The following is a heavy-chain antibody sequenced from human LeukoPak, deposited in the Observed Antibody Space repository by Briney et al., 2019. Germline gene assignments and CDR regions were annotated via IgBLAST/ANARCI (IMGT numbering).Heavy chain of an antibody. V-gene: IGHV1-2*02. CDR1: GYIFTGYY. J-gene: IGHJ6*03. D-gene: IGHD7-27*01. CDR2: INPNSGGT. Sequence: ASVKVSCKASGYIFTGYYMHWVRQAPGQGLEWMGWINPNSGGTKYAQKFQGRVNMTRDTSISTAYMELNRLRSDDTAVYYCARDGDDQGYYYYYYMDVWGKGTTVTVSS. CDR3: ARDGDDQGYYYYYYMDV.